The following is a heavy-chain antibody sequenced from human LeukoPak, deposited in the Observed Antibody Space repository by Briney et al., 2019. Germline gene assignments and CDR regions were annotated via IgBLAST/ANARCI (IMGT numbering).Heavy chain of an antibody. D-gene: IGHD1-26*01. CDR1: GYTLTELS. CDR3: ATGVGATTEVFYY. J-gene: IGHJ4*02. Sequence: ASVKVSCKVSGYTLTELSMHWVRQAPGKGLEWMGGFDPEDGETIYAQKFQGRVTMTVDTSTDTAYMELSSLRSEDTAVYYCATGVGATTEVFYYWGQGTLVTVSS. V-gene: IGHV1-24*01. CDR2: FDPEDGET.